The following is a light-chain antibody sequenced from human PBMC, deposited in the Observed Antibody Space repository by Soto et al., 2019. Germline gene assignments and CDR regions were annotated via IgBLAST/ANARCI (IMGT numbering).Light chain of an antibody. J-gene: IGKJ4*01. CDR1: QGISNY. V-gene: IGKV1-27*01. CDR3: LDYNSAPRT. CDR2: AAS. Sequence: DIKMTQSPSSLSASVGDRVTITYRESQGISNYLAWYQQKPGKDPKLLIYAASTLQSGVPSRFSGSGSGTDFTLTISSLQAEDVATYYCLDYNSAPRTFGGGTKVEIK.